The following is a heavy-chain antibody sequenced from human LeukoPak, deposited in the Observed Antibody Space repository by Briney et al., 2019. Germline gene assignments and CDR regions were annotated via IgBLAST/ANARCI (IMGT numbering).Heavy chain of an antibody. CDR3: ARVHYCSGGSCPDAFDI. CDR2: IYHSGST. Sequence: SETLSLTCTVSGASITTYYWSWIRQPPGKGLEWIGYIYHSGSTKYNPSLKSRVTISVDTSKNQFSLRLSSVTAADTAVYYCARVHYCSGGSCPDAFDIWGQGTMVTVSS. V-gene: IGHV4-59*01. CDR1: GASITTYY. J-gene: IGHJ3*02. D-gene: IGHD2-15*01.